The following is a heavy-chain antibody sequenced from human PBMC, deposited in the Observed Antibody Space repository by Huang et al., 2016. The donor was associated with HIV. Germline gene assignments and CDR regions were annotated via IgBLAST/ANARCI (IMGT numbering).Heavy chain of an antibody. Sequence: QVQLVQSGPEVKKPGSSVKVSCKASGGTFSNCGIKWVRQAPGQGLEWMGGIIPCFNTVNHAQKFQGRVTITADESTSTAYMELSSLRSEDTAVYYCARGRWAAAGTMYASDVWGQGTMVTVSS. V-gene: IGHV1-69*01. CDR1: GGTFSNCG. D-gene: IGHD6-13*01. CDR2: IIPCFNTV. J-gene: IGHJ3*01. CDR3: ARGRWAAAGTMYASDV.